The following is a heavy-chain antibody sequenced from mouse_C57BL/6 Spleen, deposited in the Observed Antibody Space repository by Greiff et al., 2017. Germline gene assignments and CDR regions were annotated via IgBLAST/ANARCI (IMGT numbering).Heavy chain of an antibody. Sequence: QVQLQQSGAELMKPGASVKLSCKATGYTFTGYWIEWVKQRPGPGLEWIGEILPGSGSTNYNDKFKGKATFTADTSSNTAYMQLSSLTTEDSAIDYCAKSTGFDYWGQGTTLTVSS. J-gene: IGHJ2*01. D-gene: IGHD4-1*02. V-gene: IGHV1-9*01. CDR2: ILPGSGST. CDR1: GYTFTGYW. CDR3: AKSTGFDY.